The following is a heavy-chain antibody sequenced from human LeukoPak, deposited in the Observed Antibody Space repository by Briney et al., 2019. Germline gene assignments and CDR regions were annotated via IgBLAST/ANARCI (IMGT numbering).Heavy chain of an antibody. CDR2: IWYDGSNK. J-gene: IGHJ3*02. V-gene: IGHV3-33*06. D-gene: IGHD3-10*02. Sequence: GRSLRLSYAASGFTFSSYGMHWVRQAPGKGLEWVAVIWYDGSNKYYADSVKGRFTISRDNSKNTLYLQMNSLRAEDTAVYYCAKAYIPGRIFGVLAFDIWGQGTMVTVSS. CDR3: AKAYIPGRIFGVLAFDI. CDR1: GFTFSSYG.